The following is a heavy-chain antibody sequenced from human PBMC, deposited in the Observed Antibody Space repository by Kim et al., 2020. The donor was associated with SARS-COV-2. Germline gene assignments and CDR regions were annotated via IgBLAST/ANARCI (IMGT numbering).Heavy chain of an antibody. Sequence: GGSLRLSCVASGFTFGRYAFHWVRQAPGKGLEWVAVISHDGSNKYYADSVRGRFTISRDNSKNTLNLQMNTLRAEDTALYYCATPLGEFFGMDIWGQGTT. V-gene: IGHV3-30-3*01. CDR1: GFTFGRYA. CDR2: ISHDGSNK. CDR3: ATPLGEFFGMDI. D-gene: IGHD3-10*01. J-gene: IGHJ6*02.